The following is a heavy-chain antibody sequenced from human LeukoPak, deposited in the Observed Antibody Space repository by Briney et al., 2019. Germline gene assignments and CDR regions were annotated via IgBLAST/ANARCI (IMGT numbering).Heavy chain of an antibody. Sequence: PGGSLRLSCAASEFTVSSNYMSWVRQAPGKGLEWVSVIYSGGSTYYADSVKGRFTISRDNSKNTLYLQMNSLRAEDTAVYYCARDLLGYYDSTRAFDIWGQGTMVTVSS. V-gene: IGHV3-53*01. CDR1: EFTVSSNY. CDR2: IYSGGST. J-gene: IGHJ3*02. D-gene: IGHD3-22*01. CDR3: ARDLLGYYDSTRAFDI.